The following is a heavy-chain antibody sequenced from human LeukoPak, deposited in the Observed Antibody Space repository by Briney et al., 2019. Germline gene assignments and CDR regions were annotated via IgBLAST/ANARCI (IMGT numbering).Heavy chain of an antibody. CDR2: ISSSSSYI. CDR3: ASNNWGLAGY. D-gene: IGHD7-27*01. V-gene: IGHV3-21*01. CDR1: GFTFSSYS. J-gene: IGHJ4*02. Sequence: GGSLRLSCAASGFTFSSYSMNWVRQAPGKGLEWVSSISSSSSYIYYADSVKGRFTISRDNAKNSLYLQMNSLRAEDTAVYYCASNNWGLAGYWGQGTLVTVSS.